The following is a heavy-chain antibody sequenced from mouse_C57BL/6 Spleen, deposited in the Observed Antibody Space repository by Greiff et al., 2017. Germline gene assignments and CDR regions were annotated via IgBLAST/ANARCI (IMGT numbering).Heavy chain of an antibody. CDR2: IDPSDSYT. J-gene: IGHJ1*03. CDR3: ARRNYYGSSPYWYFDV. Sequence: VQLQQSGAELVKPGASVKLSCKASGYTFTSYWMQWVKQRPGQGLEWIGEIDPSDSYTNYNQKCKGKATLTVDTSSSTAYMQLSSLTSEDSAVYYCARRNYYGSSPYWYFDVWGTGTTVTVSS. D-gene: IGHD1-1*01. CDR1: GYTFTSYW. V-gene: IGHV1-50*01.